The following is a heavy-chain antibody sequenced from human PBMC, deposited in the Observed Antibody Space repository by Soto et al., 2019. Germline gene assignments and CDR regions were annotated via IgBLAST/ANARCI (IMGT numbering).Heavy chain of an antibody. Sequence: EVQLLESGGGLVQPGGSLRLSCAASGFTFGSYAMSWVRQAPGKGLEWVSSLSGGGGGTYYADSVKGRFTISRDNSKNTLYLQVNSRRAEDTAVYYCAKGRAGDFDYWGQGTLVTVSS. D-gene: IGHD3-10*01. CDR2: LSGGGGGT. CDR1: GFTFGSYA. J-gene: IGHJ4*02. CDR3: AKGRAGDFDY. V-gene: IGHV3-23*01.